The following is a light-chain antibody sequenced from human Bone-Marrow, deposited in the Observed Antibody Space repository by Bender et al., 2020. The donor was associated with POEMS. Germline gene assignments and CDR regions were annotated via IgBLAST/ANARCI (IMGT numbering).Light chain of an antibody. CDR1: ELGNKY. CDR2: QDF. V-gene: IGLV3-1*01. Sequence: SYELTQPHSVSVSPGQTASITCSGDELGNKYVCWYQQRPGQSPVLVISQDFKRPSGIPELFSGSDSGNTATLTSSGAETGEETSYYSQTGNSSAAGVFFGGGTRLTVL. J-gene: IGLJ2*01. CDR3: QTGNSSAAGVF.